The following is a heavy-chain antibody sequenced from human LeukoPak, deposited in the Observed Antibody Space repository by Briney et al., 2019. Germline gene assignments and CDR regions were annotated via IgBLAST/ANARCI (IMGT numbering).Heavy chain of an antibody. CDR3: ASRSKKSGYDPHLDY. Sequence: GGSLRLSCAASAFTFSGYAMNWVRQAPGKGLEWVSVISGGGDGIYYADSVKGRFTISRDNSKNTLYLQMNSLRAEDTAVYYCASRSKKSGYDPHLDYWGQGTLVTVSS. V-gene: IGHV3-23*01. D-gene: IGHD5-12*01. CDR1: AFTFSGYA. J-gene: IGHJ4*02. CDR2: ISGGGDGI.